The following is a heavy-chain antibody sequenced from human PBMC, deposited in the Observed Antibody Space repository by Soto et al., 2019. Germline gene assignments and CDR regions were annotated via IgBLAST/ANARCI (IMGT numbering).Heavy chain of an antibody. Sequence: AGGSLRLSCAASGFTVRSYYMGWVRQAPGKGLEWVSIVYSGSKTFYADSVKGRSTISRDNSKNTLYLQMDSLRVEDTAVYYCARVGAVGVATTHFDYWGQGTLVTVSS. D-gene: IGHD1-26*01. CDR1: GFTVRSYY. CDR2: VYSGSKT. V-gene: IGHV3-53*01. CDR3: ARVGAVGVATTHFDY. J-gene: IGHJ4*02.